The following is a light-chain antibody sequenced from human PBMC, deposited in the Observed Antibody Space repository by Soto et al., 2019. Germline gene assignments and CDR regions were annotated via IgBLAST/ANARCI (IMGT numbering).Light chain of an antibody. J-gene: IGKJ4*01. V-gene: IGKV1-12*01. CDR1: QDINKY. CDR2: AAS. CDR3: QQTKGFPLT. Sequence: IQMTQSPSSLSASEGDRVTITCRASQDINKYLAWYQQIPGKAPKLLIFAASTLQSGVPSRFSASGSGTDFTLTVGGLQPEDAATYYCQQTKGFPLTFGGGTKVDI.